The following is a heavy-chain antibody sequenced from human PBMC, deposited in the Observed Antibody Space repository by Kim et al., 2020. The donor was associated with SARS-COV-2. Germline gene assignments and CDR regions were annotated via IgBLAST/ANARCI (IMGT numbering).Heavy chain of an antibody. CDR2: INHSGST. CDR1: GGSFSGYY. J-gene: IGHJ4*02. CDR3: ARGGIAAAVDY. D-gene: IGHD6-13*01. Sequence: SETLSLTCAVYGGSFSGYYWSWIRQPPGKGLEWIGEINHSGSTNYNPSLKSRVTISVDTSKNQFSLKLSSVTAADTAVYYCARGGIAAAVDYWGQGTLVTVSS. V-gene: IGHV4-34*01.